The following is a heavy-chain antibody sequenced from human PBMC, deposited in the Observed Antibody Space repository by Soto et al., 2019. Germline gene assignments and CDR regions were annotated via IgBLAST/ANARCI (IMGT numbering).Heavy chain of an antibody. CDR1: GFTFSSYR. CDR2: IGSSGSAI. V-gene: IGHV3-48*01. Sequence: ESGGGLVQPGGSLRLSCAASGFTFSSYRINWVRQAPGKGLEWLSFIGSSGSAIYYADSVKGRFTISRDNAKNSLYLQMNSLRAEGTAVYYCARARPASGRTYAFDIWGQGTMVTVSS. CDR3: ARARPASGRTYAFDI. J-gene: IGHJ3*02. D-gene: IGHD1-1*01.